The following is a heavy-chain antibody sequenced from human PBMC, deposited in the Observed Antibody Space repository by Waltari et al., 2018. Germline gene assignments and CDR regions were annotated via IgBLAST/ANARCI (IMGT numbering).Heavy chain of an antibody. CDR1: GYSISSGYS. CDR3: ARDVSDYGDYAPSVWFDP. CDR2: IYHSGST. V-gene: IGHV4-38-2*02. D-gene: IGHD4-17*01. Sequence: QVQLQESGPGLVKPSETLSLTCAVSGYSISSGYSWGWIRQPPGQGLEWIGSIYHSGSTYYNPSLKSRVTISVDTSKNQFSLKLSSVTAADTAVYYCARDVSDYGDYAPSVWFDPWGQGTLVTVSS. J-gene: IGHJ5*02.